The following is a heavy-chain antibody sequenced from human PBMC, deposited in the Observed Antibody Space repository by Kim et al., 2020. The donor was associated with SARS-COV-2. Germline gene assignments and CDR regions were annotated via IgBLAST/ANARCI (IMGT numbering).Heavy chain of an antibody. J-gene: IGHJ6*02. D-gene: IGHD6-13*01. CDR3: ASPRRSSWYPGYYGMDV. Sequence: FQGRVTITRDTSASTAYLELSSLRSEDTAVYYCASPRRSSWYPGYYGMDVWGQGTTVTVSS. V-gene: IGHV1-3*01.